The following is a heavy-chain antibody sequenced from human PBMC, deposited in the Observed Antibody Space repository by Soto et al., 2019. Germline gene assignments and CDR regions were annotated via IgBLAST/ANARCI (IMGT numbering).Heavy chain of an antibody. CDR3: AHRRQVRDGDSAEYFQH. J-gene: IGHJ1*01. V-gene: IGHV1-24*01. Sequence: ASVKVSCKVSGYTLTELSMHWVRQAPGKGLEWMGGFDPEDGETIYAQKFQGRVTMTEDTSTDTAYMELSSLRSVDTATYYCAHRRQVRDGDSAEYFQHWGQGTLVTVSS. CDR1: GYTLTELS. D-gene: IGHD4-17*01. CDR2: FDPEDGET.